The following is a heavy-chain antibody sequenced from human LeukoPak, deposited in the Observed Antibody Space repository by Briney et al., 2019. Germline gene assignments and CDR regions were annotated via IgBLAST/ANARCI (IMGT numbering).Heavy chain of an antibody. CDR2: IFYSGST. CDR3: ARRGNYYDSSGYPERYFDY. Sequence: SETLSLTCTVSGGSISSYYWSWIRQPPGKGLEWIGFIFYSGSTNYNPSLKSRVTISVDTSKNQFSLKLSSVTAADTAVYYCARRGNYYDSSGYPERYFDYWGQGTLVTVSS. J-gene: IGHJ4*02. V-gene: IGHV4-59*12. CDR1: GGSISSYY. D-gene: IGHD3-22*01.